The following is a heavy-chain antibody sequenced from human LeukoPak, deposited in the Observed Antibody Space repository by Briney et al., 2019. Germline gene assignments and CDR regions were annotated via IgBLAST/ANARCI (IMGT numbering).Heavy chain of an antibody. CDR1: GFTFSSYA. D-gene: IGHD3-3*01. J-gene: IGHJ3*02. V-gene: IGHV3-23*01. CDR2: ISGSGGST. Sequence: TGGSLRLSCAASGFTFSSYAISWVRQAPGKGLEWVSAISGSGGSTYYADSVKGRFTISRDNSKNTLYLQMNSLRAEDTAVYYCAKDFFGASYYDFWSGYPGDAFDIWGQGTMVTVSS. CDR3: AKDFFGASYYDFWSGYPGDAFDI.